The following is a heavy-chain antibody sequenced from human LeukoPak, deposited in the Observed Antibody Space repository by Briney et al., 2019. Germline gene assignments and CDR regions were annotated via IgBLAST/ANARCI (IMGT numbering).Heavy chain of an antibody. D-gene: IGHD2-15*01. Sequence: GGSLRLSCAVSGITFCSYWMHWVRQDPGRGLLWVSRINTQGTYTNYADSVKGRFTISRDNAKNTLYLQMSSLRADDTAVYYCVIDLGDYNDFWGQGTLVSVSS. CDR3: VIDLGDYNDF. V-gene: IGHV3-74*01. CDR2: INTQGTYT. J-gene: IGHJ4*02. CDR1: GITFCSYW.